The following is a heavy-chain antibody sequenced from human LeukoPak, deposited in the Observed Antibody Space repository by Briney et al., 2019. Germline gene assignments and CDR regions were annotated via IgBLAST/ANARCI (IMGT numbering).Heavy chain of an antibody. J-gene: IGHJ6*04. CDR1: GGSISSSNW. V-gene: IGHV4-4*02. CDR3: ARGDYYYYYGMDV. CDR2: IYHSGNT. Sequence: SGTLSLTCAVSGGSISSSNWWSWIRQPPGKGLEWIGYIYHSGNTYYNPSLKSRVTISVDRSKNQFSLKLSSVTAADTAVYYCARGDYYYYYGMDVWSKGTTVTVSS.